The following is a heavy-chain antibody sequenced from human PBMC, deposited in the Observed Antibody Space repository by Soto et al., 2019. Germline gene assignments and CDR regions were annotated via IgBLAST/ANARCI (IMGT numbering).Heavy chain of an antibody. CDR3: AKDRDGAAAGPTKFYGMDV. CDR2: ISGSGDST. J-gene: IGHJ6*04. CDR1: GFTFSSYA. V-gene: IGHV3-23*01. D-gene: IGHD6-13*01. Sequence: EVQLLESGGGLVQPGGSLRLSCAASGFTFSSYAMSWVRQAPGKGLEWVSVISGSGDSTYYADSVRGRFTISRDNSKNMLYLQMNSLTAEDTAVYYCAKDRDGAAAGPTKFYGMDVWGEGTTVTVSS.